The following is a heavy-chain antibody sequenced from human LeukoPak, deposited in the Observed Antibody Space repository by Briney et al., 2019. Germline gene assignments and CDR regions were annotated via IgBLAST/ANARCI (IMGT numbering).Heavy chain of an antibody. Sequence: GESLKISCKGSGYSFASYWIGWVRQMPGKGLEWMVIIYPGDSDTRYSPSFQGQVTIPADKSISTAYLQWSSLKASDTAMYYCARRASGYCSNTSCPGYFDYWGQGSLVTVSS. D-gene: IGHD2-2*01. J-gene: IGHJ4*02. CDR1: GYSFASYW. CDR3: ARRASGYCSNTSCPGYFDY. CDR2: IYPGDSDT. V-gene: IGHV5-51*01.